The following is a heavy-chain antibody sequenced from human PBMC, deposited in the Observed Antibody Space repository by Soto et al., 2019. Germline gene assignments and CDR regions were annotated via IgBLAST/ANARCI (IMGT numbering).Heavy chain of an antibody. CDR2: IYWDDDN. Sequence: QITLMESGPTLVKPPQTLTLTCTFSGFSLTSNAVGVGWFRQPTGKALGWLALIYWDDDNHYSPSLKSRLTFTKDTPKNQVVLIMTNMDPVDTATYYCAHGSGWLFDFWGQGTLVTVSS. V-gene: IGHV2-5*02. CDR1: GFSLTSNAVG. CDR3: AHGSGWLFDF. D-gene: IGHD6-19*01. J-gene: IGHJ4*02.